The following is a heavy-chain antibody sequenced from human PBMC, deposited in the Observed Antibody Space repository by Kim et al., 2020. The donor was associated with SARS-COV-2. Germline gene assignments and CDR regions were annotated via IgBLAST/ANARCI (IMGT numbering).Heavy chain of an antibody. D-gene: IGHD2-2*01. CDR2: ISYNAVHT. Sequence: GGSLRLSCAASGFTFDNYDMNWVRQAPGKGLEWVSTISYNAVHTYYADSVKGRFTISRDSSKKTLSLQMNSLRAEDTAIYYCTKKEPYQSRFDNWGQGTLVTVSS. J-gene: IGHJ5*02. CDR1: GFTFDNYD. V-gene: IGHV3-23*01. CDR3: TKKEPYQSRFDN.